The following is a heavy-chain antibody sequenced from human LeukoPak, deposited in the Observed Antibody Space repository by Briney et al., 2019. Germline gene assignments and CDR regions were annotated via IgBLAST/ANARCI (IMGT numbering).Heavy chain of an antibody. J-gene: IGHJ5*02. D-gene: IGHD3-10*01. CDR1: GYTFTSYG. CDR3: ARRHYYGSGSSNWFDP. CDR2: ISAYNGNT. Sequence: ASLKVSCKASGYTFTSYGISWVRQAPGQGLEWMGWISAYNGNTNYAQKLQGRVTMTTDTSTSTAYMELRSLRSDDTAVYYCARRHYYGSGSSNWFDPWGQGTLVTVSS. V-gene: IGHV1-18*01.